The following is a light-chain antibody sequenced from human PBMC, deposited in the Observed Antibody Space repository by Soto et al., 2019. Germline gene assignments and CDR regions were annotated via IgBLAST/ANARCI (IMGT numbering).Light chain of an antibody. CDR1: SSDVGGYDF. CDR2: EVS. V-gene: IGLV2-14*01. J-gene: IGLJ1*01. Sequence: QSALTQPASVAGSPGQSITISCAGTSSDVGGYDFVSWYQHHPGRAPNLLIYEVSGRPSGVSYRFSGSKSGNTASLIISGLQAEDEAYYYCSSYGSSGTSVFGTGTKGTVL. CDR3: SSYGSSGTSV.